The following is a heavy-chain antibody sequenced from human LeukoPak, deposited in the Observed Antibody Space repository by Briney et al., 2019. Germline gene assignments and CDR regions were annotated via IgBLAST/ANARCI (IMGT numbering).Heavy chain of an antibody. CDR2: IYTSGTT. J-gene: IGHJ4*02. CDR1: GGSMKTYY. D-gene: IGHD6-19*01. CDR3: ARSPLSSSGWYRADY. Sequence: SETLSLTCTVSGGSMKTYYWNWIRQPAGKGLEWIGRIYTSGTTTYNPSLESRVTMSMDTSKNQVSLILNSVTAADTAMYYCARSPLSSSGWYRADYWGQGTLDTVSS. V-gene: IGHV4-4*07.